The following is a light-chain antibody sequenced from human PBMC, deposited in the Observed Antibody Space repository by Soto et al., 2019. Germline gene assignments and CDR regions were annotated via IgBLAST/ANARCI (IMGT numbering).Light chain of an antibody. J-gene: IGLJ3*02. CDR2: GNI. CDR3: QSCDSRLSGVV. Sequence: QAVVTQPPSVSGAPGQRVTISCTGSSSNIGAGYEVHWYQQLPGTAPKLLIYGNIYRPSGVPDRFSGSKSGTSVSLAITGLQAEDEADYPCQSCDSRLSGVVFGGGTKLTVL. V-gene: IGLV1-40*01. CDR1: SSNIGAGYE.